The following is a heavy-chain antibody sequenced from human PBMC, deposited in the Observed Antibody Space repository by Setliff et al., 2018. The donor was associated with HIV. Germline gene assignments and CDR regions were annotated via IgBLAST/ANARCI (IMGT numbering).Heavy chain of an antibody. Sequence: GASVKVSCKASGFTFTRSAMQWVRQARGQRLEWIGWIVVGSGNTNYAQKFQERVTITRDMSTSTAYMELSSLRPEDTAVYYCAKQVSGYFDYWGQGALVTVSS. D-gene: IGHD3-10*01. CDR2: IVVGSGNT. CDR3: AKQVSGYFDY. V-gene: IGHV1-58*02. J-gene: IGHJ4*02. CDR1: GFTFTRSA.